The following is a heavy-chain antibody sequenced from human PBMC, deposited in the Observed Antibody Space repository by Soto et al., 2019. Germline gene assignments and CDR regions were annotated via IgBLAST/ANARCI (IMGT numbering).Heavy chain of an antibody. CDR3: ARVELLWFGELFTYGMDV. CDR2: INAGNGNT. D-gene: IGHD3-10*01. Sequence: ASVKVSCKASGYTFTSYAMHWVRQAPGQRLEWIGWINAGNGNTKYSQKLKGRVTITRDTSASTAYMKQSSQRSEDTAVYYFARVELLWFGELFTYGMDVWGQGTTVTVSS. CDR1: GYTFTSYA. J-gene: IGHJ6*02. V-gene: IGHV1-3*01.